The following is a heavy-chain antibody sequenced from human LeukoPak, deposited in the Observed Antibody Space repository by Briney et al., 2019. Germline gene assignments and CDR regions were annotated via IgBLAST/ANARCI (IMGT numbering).Heavy chain of an antibody. D-gene: IGHD3-22*01. CDR3: ASHYYDSSSYYPKYFHH. Sequence: SETLSLTCTVSGGSISSGGYYWSWIRQHPGKGLEWIGYIYHSGATYYTPSLKGRITISIDTSKNQFSLTLSSVTAADTAVYYCASHYYDSSSYYPKYFHHWGQGTLVTVSS. CDR2: IYHSGAT. CDR1: GGSISSGGYY. V-gene: IGHV4-30-2*01. J-gene: IGHJ1*01.